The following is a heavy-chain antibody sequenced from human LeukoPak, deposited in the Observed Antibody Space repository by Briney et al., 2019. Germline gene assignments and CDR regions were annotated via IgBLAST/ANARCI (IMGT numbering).Heavy chain of an antibody. CDR2: ISYDGSNK. V-gene: IGHV3-30*03. CDR3: AGNLCCSGGSCPPYYYYGMDV. D-gene: IGHD2-15*01. Sequence: GRSLRLSCAASGFTFSSYGMHWVRQAPGKGLEWVAVISYDGSNKYYADSVKGRFTISRDNSKNTLYLQMNSLRAEDTAVYYCAGNLCCSGGSCPPYYYYGMDVWGQGTTVTVSS. J-gene: IGHJ6*02. CDR1: GFTFSSYG.